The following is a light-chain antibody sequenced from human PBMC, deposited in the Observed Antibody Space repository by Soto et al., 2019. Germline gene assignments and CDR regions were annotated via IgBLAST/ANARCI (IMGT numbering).Light chain of an antibody. CDR3: QQRHMWPIT. J-gene: IGKJ5*01. V-gene: IGKV3-11*01. Sequence: ERVMTQSPVTLSVSPGERATLSCRASQSFRGLLAWYQQKPGQAPRLLIYDAYNRATGIPPRFSGSGSGTDFTLTISSLEPEDSAVYYCQQRHMWPITFGQGTRLEIK. CDR1: QSFRGL. CDR2: DAY.